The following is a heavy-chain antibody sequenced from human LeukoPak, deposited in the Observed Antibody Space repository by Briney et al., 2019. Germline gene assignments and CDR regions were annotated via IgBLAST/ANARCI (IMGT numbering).Heavy chain of an antibody. Sequence: PGGSLRLSCAASGFSFSDYYMSWIRQAPGKGLEWVSYISGSGTSIYYGDSVKGRFTISRDNAKNSLYLQVNSLRAEDTAVYYCARDAYGTFDIWGQGTMVTVSS. V-gene: IGHV3-11*01. CDR3: ARDAYGTFDI. CDR1: GFSFSDYY. J-gene: IGHJ3*02. CDR2: ISGSGTSI. D-gene: IGHD4-17*01.